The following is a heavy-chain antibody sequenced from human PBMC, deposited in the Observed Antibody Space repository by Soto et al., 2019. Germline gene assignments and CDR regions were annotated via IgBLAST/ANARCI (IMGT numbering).Heavy chain of an antibody. CDR2: ISAYNGNT. CDR1: GYTFTSYG. CDR3: ARDIPHYGDYLGDDY. J-gene: IGHJ4*02. V-gene: IGHV1-18*01. D-gene: IGHD4-17*01. Sequence: QVQLVQSGAEVKKPGASVKVSCKASGYTFTSYGISWVRQAPGQGLEWMGWISAYNGNTNYAQKLQGRVTMTTDTTTSTANMEVRSLRSDDTAVYYCARDIPHYGDYLGDDYWGQGTLVTVSS.